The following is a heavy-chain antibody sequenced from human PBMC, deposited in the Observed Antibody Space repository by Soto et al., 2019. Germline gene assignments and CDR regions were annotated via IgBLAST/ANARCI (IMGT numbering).Heavy chain of an antibody. J-gene: IGHJ4*02. V-gene: IGHV3-30*18. CDR2: ISYDGSNK. CDR1: GFTFSSYG. Sequence: PGGSLRLSCAASGFTFSSYGMHWVRQAPGKGLEWVAVISYDGSNKYYADSVKGRFTISRDNSKNTQYLQMNSLRAEDTAVYYCAKAGNGPFDYWGQGTLVTVSS. CDR3: AKAGNGPFDY.